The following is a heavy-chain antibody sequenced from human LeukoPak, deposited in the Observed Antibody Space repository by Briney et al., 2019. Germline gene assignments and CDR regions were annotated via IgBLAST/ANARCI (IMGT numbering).Heavy chain of an antibody. CDR3: ARGDPRGGYDKKFDY. CDR1: GGSVSSGSYY. CDR2: IYYSGST. J-gene: IGHJ4*02. Sequence: PSETLSLTCIVSGGSVSSGSYYWNWIRQPPGKGLEWIGYIYYSGSTNYNPSLKSRVTISVDTSKNQFSLKLSSVTAADTAVYYCARGDPRGGYDKKFDYWGQGTLVTVSS. V-gene: IGHV4-61*01. D-gene: IGHD5-12*01.